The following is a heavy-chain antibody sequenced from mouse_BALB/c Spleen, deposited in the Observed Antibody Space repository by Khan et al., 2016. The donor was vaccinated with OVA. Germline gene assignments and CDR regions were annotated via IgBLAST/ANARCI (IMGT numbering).Heavy chain of an antibody. D-gene: IGHD1-1*01. V-gene: IGHV5-6*01. J-gene: IGHJ3*01. CDR3: ARLAYYYNSEGFAY. CDR1: GFTFSTYG. Sequence: EVELVESGGDLVKPGGSLKLSCAASGFTFSTYGMSWVRQTPDKRLEWVATISSGGSYTYYPDNVKGRFTISRDNAKNTLCLQMSSLKSEDTAMYYCARLAYYYNSEGFAYWGQGTLVTVSA. CDR2: ISSGGSYT.